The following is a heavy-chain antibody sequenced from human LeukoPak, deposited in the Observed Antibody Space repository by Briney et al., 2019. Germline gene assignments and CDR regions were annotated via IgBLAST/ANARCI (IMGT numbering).Heavy chain of an antibody. D-gene: IGHD2-15*01. CDR3: ASGRLGYCSGGSCYYYYYGMDV. J-gene: IGHJ6*02. Sequence: PSETLSLTCTVSGGSISSYYWSWIRQPPGKGLEWIGYIHYSGSTNCNPSLKSRVTISVDTSKNQFSLKLSSVTAADTAVYYCASGRLGYCSGGSCYYYYYGMDVWGQGTTVTVSS. CDR2: IHYSGST. CDR1: GGSISSYY. V-gene: IGHV4-59*01.